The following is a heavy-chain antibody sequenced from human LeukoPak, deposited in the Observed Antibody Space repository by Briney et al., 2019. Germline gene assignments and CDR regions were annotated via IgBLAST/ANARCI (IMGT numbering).Heavy chain of an antibody. D-gene: IGHD4-17*01. CDR3: ARGPAFDTVTTYAFDI. J-gene: IGHJ3*02. CDR1: GYTFTSYD. Sequence: ASVKVSCKASGYTFTSYDINWVRQATGQGLEWMGWMNPNSGNTGYAQKFQGRVTMTRNTSISTAYMELSSLRSEDTAVYYCARGPAFDTVTTYAFDIWGQGTMVTVSS. V-gene: IGHV1-8*01. CDR2: MNPNSGNT.